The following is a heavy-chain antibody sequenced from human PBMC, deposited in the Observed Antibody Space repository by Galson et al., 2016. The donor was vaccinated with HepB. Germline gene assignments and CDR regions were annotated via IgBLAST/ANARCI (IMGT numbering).Heavy chain of an antibody. J-gene: IGHJ4*02. Sequence: SLRLSCAASGFTFNKYGMHWVRQAPGKGLEWVAADSVHGGSKCYADSVKGRFTISRDNPNNMLFLQMSSLRADDTAVYYCAKRHQYTQPVGCSVDYWGQGTLVSVSS. V-gene: IGHV3-30*18. CDR2: DSVHGGSK. CDR3: AKRHQYTQPVGCSVDY. CDR1: GFTFNKYG. D-gene: IGHD3-10*02.